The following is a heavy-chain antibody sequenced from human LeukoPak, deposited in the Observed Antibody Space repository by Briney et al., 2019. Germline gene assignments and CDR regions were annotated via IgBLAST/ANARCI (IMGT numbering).Heavy chain of an antibody. CDR1: GISFSSFG. Sequence: PGGSLRLSCAASGISFSSFGMHWVRQAPGKGLEWVTFIRYDGHNKYYADSVKGRFTISRDNSKNTLYLQMNSPRPEDTAVYYCAKSQNYYDNSGYYYLDYWGQGNLVTVSS. D-gene: IGHD3-22*01. J-gene: IGHJ4*02. V-gene: IGHV3-30*02. CDR2: IRYDGHNK. CDR3: AKSQNYYDNSGYYYLDY.